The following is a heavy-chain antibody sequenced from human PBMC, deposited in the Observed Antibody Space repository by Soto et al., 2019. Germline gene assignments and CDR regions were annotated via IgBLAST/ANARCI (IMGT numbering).Heavy chain of an antibody. CDR1: GFTFSSYS. V-gene: IGHV3-48*02. J-gene: IGHJ5*02. D-gene: IGHD4-17*01. CDR3: ARENYGDYLHWFDP. Sequence: EVQLVESGGGLVQPGGSLRLSCAASGFTFSSYSMNWVRQAPGKGLEWVSYISSSSSTIYYADSVKGRFTISRDNAKNYLYLQMNSLRDEDTAVYYCARENYGDYLHWFDPWGQGTLVTVSS. CDR2: ISSSSSTI.